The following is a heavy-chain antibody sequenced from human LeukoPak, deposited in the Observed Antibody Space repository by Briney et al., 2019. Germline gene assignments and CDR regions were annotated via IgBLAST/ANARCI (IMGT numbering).Heavy chain of an antibody. CDR3: ARIVATRPRYYYYMDV. Sequence: GGSLRLSCAASGFTLSDHYMSWIRQAPGKGLEWVSYISNSGRTIYYADSVKGRFTISRGNAENSLYLQMNSLRAEDTAVYYCARIVATRPRYYYYMDVWGKGTTVTVSS. CDR2: ISNSGRTI. CDR1: GFTLSDHY. D-gene: IGHD5-12*01. J-gene: IGHJ6*03. V-gene: IGHV3-11*04.